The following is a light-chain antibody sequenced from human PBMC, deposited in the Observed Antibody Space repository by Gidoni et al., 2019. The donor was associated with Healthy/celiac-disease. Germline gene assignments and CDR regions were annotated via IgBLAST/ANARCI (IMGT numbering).Light chain of an antibody. CDR2: GAS. Sequence: EIVMTQPPAPLSVSPGERATLSCRASQSVSSNLAWYQQKPGQAHRLLSYGASTRATSIPSRFSGSRSGTEFTLTIISRQSEDFAVYYCQQYNNWPPLTFGGGTKVEIK. CDR3: QQYNNWPPLT. CDR1: QSVSSN. J-gene: IGKJ4*01. V-gene: IGKV3-15*01.